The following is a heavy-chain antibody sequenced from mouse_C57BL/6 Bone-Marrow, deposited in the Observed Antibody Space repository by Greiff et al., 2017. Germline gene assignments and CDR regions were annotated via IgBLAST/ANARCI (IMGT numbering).Heavy chain of an antibody. D-gene: IGHD2-4*01. J-gene: IGHJ2*01. CDR3: AGGYYDYGGGYCDY. CDR1: GYTFTSYG. V-gene: IGHV1-81*01. CDR2: IYPRSGNT. Sequence: QVQLQQSGAELARPGASVKLSCKASGYTFTSYGISWVKQRTGQGLEWIGEIYPRSGNTYYNEKFKGKATLTADKSSSTAYMELRSLTSEDSAVYFCAGGYYDYGGGYCDYWGRGTTLTVSS.